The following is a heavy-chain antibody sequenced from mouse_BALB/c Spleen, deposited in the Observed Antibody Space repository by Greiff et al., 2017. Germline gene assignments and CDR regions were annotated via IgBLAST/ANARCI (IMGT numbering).Heavy chain of an antibody. CDR1: GYTFTSYV. D-gene: IGHD1-2*01. CDR2: INPYNDGT. J-gene: IGHJ3*01. CDR3: ARSGSFSTTAVAY. Sequence: EVQLQESGPELVKPGASVKMSCKASGYTFTSYVMHWVKQKPGQGLEWIGYINPYNDGTKYNEKFKGKATLTSDKSSSTAYMELSSLTSEDSAVYYCARSGSFSTTAVAYWGQGTLVTVSA. V-gene: IGHV1-14*01.